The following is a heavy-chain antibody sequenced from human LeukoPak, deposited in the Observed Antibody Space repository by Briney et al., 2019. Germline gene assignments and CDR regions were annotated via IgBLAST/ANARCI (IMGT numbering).Heavy chain of an antibody. CDR3: GRLFDS. CDR1: GGAIISDNFY. CDR2: INYSGTT. V-gene: IGHV4-39*01. J-gene: IGHJ4*02. Sequence: PSETLSPTCTVSGGAIISDNFYWGWVRQPPGKGLEWVGSINYSGTTYYNPSLRSRVSRSVDTSRTQFFLRLNSVTAADTAVYYCGRLFDSWGQGILVTVSS.